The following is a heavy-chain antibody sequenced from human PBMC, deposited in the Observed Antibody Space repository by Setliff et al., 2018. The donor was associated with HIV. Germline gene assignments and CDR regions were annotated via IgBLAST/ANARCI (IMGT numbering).Heavy chain of an antibody. J-gene: IGHJ4*02. CDR2: IKQDGSEK. CDR3: ARGYYYDTSGYGNDY. V-gene: IGHV3-7*04. D-gene: IGHD3-22*01. CDR1: GLTFSDYW. Sequence: GGSLRLSCAASGLTFSDYWMSWVRQAPGKGLEWVANIKQDGSEKNYVDSVKGRFTISRDNAKKSLYLQMNSLRAEDTAVYYCARGYYYDTSGYGNDYWGQGTLVTVSS.